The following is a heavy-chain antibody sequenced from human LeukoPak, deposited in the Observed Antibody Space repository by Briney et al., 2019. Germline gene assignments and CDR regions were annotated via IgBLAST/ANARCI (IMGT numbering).Heavy chain of an antibody. V-gene: IGHV3-30*09. D-gene: IGHD3-9*01. CDR1: GFTFSSYA. CDR2: ISYDGSNK. J-gene: IGHJ4*02. Sequence: PGGSLRLSCAASGFTFSSYAMHWVRQAPGKGLEWVAVISYDGSNKYYADSVKGRFAISRDNSKNTLYLQMNSLRAEDTAVYYCARDGRVYDILTGFDYWGQGTLVTVSS. CDR3: ARDGRVYDILTGFDY.